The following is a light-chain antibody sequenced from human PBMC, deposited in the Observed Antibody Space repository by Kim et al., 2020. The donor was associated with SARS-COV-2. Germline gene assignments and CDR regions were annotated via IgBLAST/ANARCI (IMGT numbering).Light chain of an antibody. Sequence: GQEITISCSGTSTDVGNYNYVSCYQEHPGEAPNLMIDDVRKRPSVVSNRFAGSNAGNTASLTIAGRQAEDEADYYGSSYTSSSTLVFGGGTQLTVL. CDR1: STDVGNYNY. CDR3: SSYTSSSTLV. V-gene: IGLV2-14*04. J-gene: IGLJ3*02. CDR2: DVR.